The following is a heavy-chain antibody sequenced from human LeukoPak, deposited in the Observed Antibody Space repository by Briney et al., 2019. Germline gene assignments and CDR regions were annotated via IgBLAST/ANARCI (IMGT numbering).Heavy chain of an antibody. D-gene: IGHD5-24*01. J-gene: IGHJ4*02. V-gene: IGHV1-69*05. CDR1: GGTFSSYA. CDR3: ARGMLMATMPLYFDY. Sequence: ASVKVSCKPSGGTFSSYAISWVRQAPGQGLKWMGGIIPIFGTANYAQKFQGRVTITTDESTSTAYMELSSLRSEDTAVYYCARGMLMATMPLYFDYWSQGTLVTVSS. CDR2: IIPIFGTA.